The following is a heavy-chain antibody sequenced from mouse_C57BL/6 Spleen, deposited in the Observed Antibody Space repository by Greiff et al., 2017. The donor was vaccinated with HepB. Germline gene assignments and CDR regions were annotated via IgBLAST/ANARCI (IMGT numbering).Heavy chain of an antibody. V-gene: IGHV1-80*01. J-gene: IGHJ1*03. CDR1: GYAFSSYW. D-gene: IGHD1-1*01. Sequence: VQLQQSGAELVKPGASVKISCKASGYAFSSYWMNWVKQRPGKGLEWIGQIYPGDGDTNYNGKFKGKATLTADKSSSTAYMQLSSLTSEDSAVYVCASAYGSSYSWYFDVWGTGTTVTVSS. CDR2: IYPGDGDT. CDR3: ASAYGSSYSWYFDV.